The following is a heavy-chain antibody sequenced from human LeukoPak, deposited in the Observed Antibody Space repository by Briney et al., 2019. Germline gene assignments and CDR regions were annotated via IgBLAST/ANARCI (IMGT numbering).Heavy chain of an antibody. CDR3: ARAIAARLLEGPDY. J-gene: IGHJ4*02. Sequence: PPGGSLRLSCAASGFTFSSYAMHWVRQAPGKGLEWVSVISYDGSNKYYADSVKGRFTISRDKSKNKLFLQMNSLRAEDTAVYYCARAIAARLLEGPDYWGQGTLVTVSS. CDR2: ISYDGSNK. V-gene: IGHV3-30-3*01. CDR1: GFTFSSYA. D-gene: IGHD6-6*01.